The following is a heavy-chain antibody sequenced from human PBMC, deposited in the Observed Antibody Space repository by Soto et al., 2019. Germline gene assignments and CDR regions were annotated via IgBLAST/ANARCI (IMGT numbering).Heavy chain of an antibody. CDR3: ARYDYDNYGGALDI. Sequence: GGSLRLSCAASGFTFSNYWMQWVRQAPGKGLVWVSRINSDGSSTSYADSVKGRFTISRDNAKNTLYLQMNSLRAEDTAIYYCARYDYDNYGGALDIWGQRTMVTVSS. CDR1: GFTFSNYW. CDR2: INSDGSST. J-gene: IGHJ3*02. V-gene: IGHV3-74*01. D-gene: IGHD4-17*01.